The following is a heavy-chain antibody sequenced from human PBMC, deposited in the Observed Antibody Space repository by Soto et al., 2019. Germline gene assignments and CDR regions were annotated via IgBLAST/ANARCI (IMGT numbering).Heavy chain of an antibody. CDR1: GYTFTSYG. CDR2: ISAYNGNT. D-gene: IGHD3-22*01. V-gene: IGHV1-18*01. CDR3: ARDRDLNYYDSSGLDAFDI. J-gene: IGHJ3*02. Sequence: ASVKVSCKASGYTFTSYGISWVRQAPGQGLEWMGWISAYNGNTNYAQKLQGRVTMTTDTSTSTAYMELRSLRSDDTAVYYCARDRDLNYYDSSGLDAFDIWGQGTMVTVSS.